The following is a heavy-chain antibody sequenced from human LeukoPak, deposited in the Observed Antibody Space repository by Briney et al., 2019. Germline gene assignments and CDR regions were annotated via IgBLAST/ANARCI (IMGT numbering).Heavy chain of an antibody. CDR3: AGYKLTGDDY. D-gene: IGHD7-27*01. Sequence: SETLSLTCTVSGYSISSGYYWGWIRQPPGQGLEWIGSIYHSGSTYYNPSLKSRVTISVDTSKNQFSLKLSSVTAADTAVYYCAGYKLTGDDYWGQGTLVTVSS. CDR2: IYHSGST. J-gene: IGHJ4*02. V-gene: IGHV4-38-2*02. CDR1: GYSISSGYY.